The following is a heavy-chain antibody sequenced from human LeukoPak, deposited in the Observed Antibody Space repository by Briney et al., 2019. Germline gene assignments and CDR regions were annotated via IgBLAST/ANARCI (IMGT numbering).Heavy chain of an antibody. J-gene: IGHJ4*02. CDR2: ISGSGGST. D-gene: IGHD5-18*01. Sequence: PGGSLRLSCAASGFTVSSYAMSWVRQAPGKGLEWVSAISGSGGSTYYADSVKGRFTISRDNSKNTLYLQMNSLRAEDTAVYYCAKDVAIQLWLGYFDYWGQGTLVTVSS. CDR3: AKDVAIQLWLGYFDY. V-gene: IGHV3-23*01. CDR1: GFTVSSYA.